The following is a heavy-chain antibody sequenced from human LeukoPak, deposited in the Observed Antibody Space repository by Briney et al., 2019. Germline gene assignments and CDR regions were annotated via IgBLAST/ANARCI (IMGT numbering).Heavy chain of an antibody. J-gene: IGHJ4*02. CDR1: GYTFTGYY. CDR2: INPNGGGT. CDR3: ASDAGSSGYRGPFDY. Sequence: SVKVSCKASGYTFTGYYMHWVRQAPGQGLEWMGWINPNGGGTNYAQKFQGRVTMTRDTSISTAYMELSRLRSDDTAVYYCASDAGSSGYRGPFDYWGQGTLVTVSS. D-gene: IGHD3-22*01. V-gene: IGHV1-2*02.